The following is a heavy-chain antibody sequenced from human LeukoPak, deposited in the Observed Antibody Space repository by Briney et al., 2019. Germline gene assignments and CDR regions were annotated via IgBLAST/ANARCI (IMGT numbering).Heavy chain of an antibody. D-gene: IGHD1-26*01. CDR1: GFTFSSYA. V-gene: IGHV3-23*01. CDR2: ISSSGGST. J-gene: IGHJ5*02. Sequence: GGTLSPSCAPSGFTFSSYAMSWARQAPGKGRDWVSDISSSGGSTYYADSVKGRFTISRDTSKNTLYLQMNSLRAEDTAVYYCAKGRYSGSYYNWFDPWGQGTLVTVSS. CDR3: AKGRYSGSYYNWFDP.